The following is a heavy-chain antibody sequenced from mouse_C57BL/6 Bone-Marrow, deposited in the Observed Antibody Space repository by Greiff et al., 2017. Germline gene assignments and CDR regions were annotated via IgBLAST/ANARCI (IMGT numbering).Heavy chain of an antibody. CDR3: TLITTVVAPYDYAMDY. CDR1: GFNIKDDY. Sequence: VQLKESGAELVRPGASVKLSCTASGFNIKDDYMHWVKQRPEQGLEWIGWIDPENGDTEYASKFQGKATITADTSSNTAYLQLSSLTSEDTAVYYCTLITTVVAPYDYAMDYWGQGTSVTVSS. V-gene: IGHV14-4*01. J-gene: IGHJ4*01. CDR2: IDPENGDT. D-gene: IGHD1-1*01.